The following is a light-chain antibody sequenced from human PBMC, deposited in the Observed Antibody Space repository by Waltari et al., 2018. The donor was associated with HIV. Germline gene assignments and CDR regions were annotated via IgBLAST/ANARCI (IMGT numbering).Light chain of an antibody. Sequence: NFMLTQPQSVSESPGKPITIPCTRSSGRIVPSYVQRSRQRPGSSPTTAIYENRQRSSGVPDRFSGSIDSSSNSASLTISGLTTEDEADYYCQSYETTTHKWVFGGGTKLTVL. V-gene: IGLV6-57*01. CDR3: QSYETTTHKWV. CDR2: ENR. J-gene: IGLJ3*02. CDR1: SGRIVPSY.